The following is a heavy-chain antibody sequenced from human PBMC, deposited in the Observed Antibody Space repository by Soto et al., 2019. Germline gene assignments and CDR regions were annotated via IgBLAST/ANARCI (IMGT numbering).Heavy chain of an antibody. Sequence: PSETLSLTCTVSDGSISTSSYYWGWIRQSPEKGLEWIGTIFYTGRTYYNPSLESRVTLSVDTSKNQFSLHLTSVTAADTAVYYCTRHHPHHYDSSGYFDYWGQGTLVTVSS. CDR3: TRHHPHHYDSSGYFDY. J-gene: IGHJ4*02. CDR1: DGSISTSSYY. CDR2: IFYTGRT. D-gene: IGHD3-22*01. V-gene: IGHV4-39*01.